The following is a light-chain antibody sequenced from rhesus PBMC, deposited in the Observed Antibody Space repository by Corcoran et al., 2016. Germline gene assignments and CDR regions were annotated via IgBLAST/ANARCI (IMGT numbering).Light chain of an antibody. CDR1: QGISSW. V-gene: IGKV1-22*01. CDR2: KAS. J-gene: IGKJ1*01. CDR3: LQYNSRPWT. Sequence: DIQMTQSPSSLSASVGDTVTITCRASQGISSWLAWYPQRPRKAPKLLIYKASRLQSGVPSRFSGRGSGTDLPLTLSTLPSADFETYYCLQYNSRPWTFGQGTKVEIK.